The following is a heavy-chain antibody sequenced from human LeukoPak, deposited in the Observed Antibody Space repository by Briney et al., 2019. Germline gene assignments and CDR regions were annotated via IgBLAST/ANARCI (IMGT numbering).Heavy chain of an antibody. CDR3: AKDRSRQAY. D-gene: IGHD3-10*01. V-gene: IGHV3-7*03. Sequence: GGSLRLSCAASGFTFSNYWMSWVRQTPGKGLEWVANIKEDGSDKYYVDSLKGRFTISRDNAKNSLYLQMNSLRAEDTAVYYCAKDRSRQAYWGQGTLVTVSS. CDR2: IKEDGSDK. CDR1: GFTFSNYW. J-gene: IGHJ4*02.